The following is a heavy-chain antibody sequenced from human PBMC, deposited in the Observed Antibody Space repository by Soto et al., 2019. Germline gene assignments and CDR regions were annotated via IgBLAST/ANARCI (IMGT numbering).Heavy chain of an antibody. CDR2: ISSSSSYI. CDR3: ARDGGYCSGGSCYYYYGMDV. Sequence: KSGGSLRLSCAASGFTFSSYSMNWVRQAPGKGLEWVSSISSSSSYIYYADSVKGRFTISRDNAKNSLYLQMNSLRAEDAAVYYCARDGGYCSGGSCYYYYGMDVWGQGTTVTVSS. J-gene: IGHJ6*02. CDR1: GFTFSSYS. V-gene: IGHV3-21*01. D-gene: IGHD2-15*01.